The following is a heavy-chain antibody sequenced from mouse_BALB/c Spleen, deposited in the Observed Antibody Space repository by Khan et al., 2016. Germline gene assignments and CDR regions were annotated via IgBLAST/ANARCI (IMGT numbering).Heavy chain of an antibody. CDR2: INTYSGES. CDR3: ARYRYYYGSSRYFDV. Sequence: QIQLVQSGPELKKPGKTVKISCKAPGYTFTNYGLNWVKQVPGKGLKLMGWINTYSGESTYADAFKGRFAFSLETSANTAYLQTNNPKNGDRATYFCARYRYYYGSSRYFDVWGAGTTVTVSS. V-gene: IGHV9-1*02. CDR1: GYTFTNYG. J-gene: IGHJ1*01. D-gene: IGHD1-1*01.